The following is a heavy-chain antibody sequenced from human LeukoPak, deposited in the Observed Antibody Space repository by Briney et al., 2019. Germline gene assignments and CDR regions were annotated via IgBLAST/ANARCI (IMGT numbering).Heavy chain of an antibody. D-gene: IGHD3-22*01. J-gene: IGHJ3*02. Sequence: ASVKVSCKASGYTFTSYDINWVRQATGQGLEWMGWMNPNSGNTGYAQKFQGRVTITRNTSISTAYMELSSLRSDDTAVYYCARFWDYDSSGYPPPNAFDIWGQGTMVTVSS. CDR1: GYTFTSYD. CDR3: ARFWDYDSSGYPPPNAFDI. CDR2: MNPNSGNT. V-gene: IGHV1-8*03.